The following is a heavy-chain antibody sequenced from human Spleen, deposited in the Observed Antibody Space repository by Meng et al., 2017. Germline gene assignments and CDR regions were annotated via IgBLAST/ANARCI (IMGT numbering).Heavy chain of an antibody. V-gene: IGHV6-1*01. CDR3: ARDRRGGSHISRYYYYGMDV. Sequence: SQTLSLTCAISGDSVSSDSAAWSWVRQSPSRGLEWLGRTYYRSQWYSDYAVSVKTRITINLDTSKNQFSLKLSSVTAADTAVYYCARDRRGGSHISRYYYYGMDVWGQGTTVTVSS. CDR1: GDSVSSDSAA. CDR2: TYYRSQWYS. J-gene: IGHJ6*02. D-gene: IGHD3-3*02.